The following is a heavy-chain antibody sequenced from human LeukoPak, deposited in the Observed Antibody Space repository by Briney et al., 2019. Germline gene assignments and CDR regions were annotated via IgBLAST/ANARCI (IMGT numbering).Heavy chain of an antibody. J-gene: IGHJ4*02. CDR3: TTDYYYDSSGSYYTIDY. CDR2: FDPEDGET. CDR1: GYTFTSYD. V-gene: IGHV1-24*01. D-gene: IGHD3-22*01. Sequence: GASVKVSCKASGYTFTSYDINWVRQAPGKGLEWMGGFDPEDGETFYAQKFQGRVTMTKDTSTDTAYMELSSLRSEDTAVHYCTTDYYYDSSGSYYTIDYWGQGTLVTVSS.